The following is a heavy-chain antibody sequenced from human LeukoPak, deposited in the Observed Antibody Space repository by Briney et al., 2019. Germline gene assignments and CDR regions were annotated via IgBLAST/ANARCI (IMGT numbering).Heavy chain of an antibody. J-gene: IGHJ4*02. CDR1: GFTFSSYA. V-gene: IGHV3-23*01. Sequence: GGSLRLSCAASGFTFSSYAMSWVRQAPGKGQEWVSAISGSGGSTYYADSVKGRFTISRDNSKNTLYLQMNSLRAEDTAVYYCAKGTYCSSTSCFPTGYWGQGTLVTVSS. CDR2: ISGSGGST. D-gene: IGHD2-2*01. CDR3: AKGTYCSSTSCFPTGY.